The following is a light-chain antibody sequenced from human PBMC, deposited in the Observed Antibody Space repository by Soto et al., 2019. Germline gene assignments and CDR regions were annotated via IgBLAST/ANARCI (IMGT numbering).Light chain of an antibody. CDR1: SSDFGGYNY. J-gene: IGLJ1*01. CDR2: GVN. CDR3: SSYAGSNILYV. V-gene: IGLV2-8*01. Sequence: QSALTQPPSASGSPGQSVTISCTGTSSDFGGYNYVSWYQQHPGKAPQLVIYGVNKRASGVPDRFSGSKSGNTASLTVSGFQAEDEADYYCSSYAGSNILYVFGTGTKVTVL.